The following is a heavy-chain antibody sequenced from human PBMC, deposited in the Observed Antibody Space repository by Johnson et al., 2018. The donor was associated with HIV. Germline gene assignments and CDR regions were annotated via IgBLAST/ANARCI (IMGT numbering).Heavy chain of an antibody. CDR1: GLSFCNFG. J-gene: IGHJ3*01. Sequence: QVQLVESGGGVVQPGKSLTLSCVGSGLSFCNFGIHWVRQAPGTGPEWVAVISFDGNLTKHADSVKGRFTITSDNSKNTLYLQMTSRRQDDTAVYSCYCTDHVGAGSESKGTFYAWGQGTMVTVSS. D-gene: IGHD3-10*01. CDR3: YCTDHVGAGSESKGTFYA. V-gene: IGHV3-30*03. CDR2: ISFDGNLT.